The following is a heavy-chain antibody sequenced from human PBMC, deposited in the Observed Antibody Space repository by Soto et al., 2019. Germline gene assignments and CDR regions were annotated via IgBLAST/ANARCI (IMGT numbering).Heavy chain of an antibody. D-gene: IGHD4-17*01. CDR2: IYYSGST. J-gene: IGHJ5*02. CDR3: ARHPNIYGDYNWFDP. CDR1: GGSISSSSYY. V-gene: IGHV4-39*01. Sequence: SDTLSLTCTVSGGSISSSSYYWGWIRQPPGRGLEWIGSIYYSGSTYYNPSLKSRVTISVDTSKNQFSLKLSSVTAADTAVYYCARHPNIYGDYNWFDPWGQGTLVTVSS.